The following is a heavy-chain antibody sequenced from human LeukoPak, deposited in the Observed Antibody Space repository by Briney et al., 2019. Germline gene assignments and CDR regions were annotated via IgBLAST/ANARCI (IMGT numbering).Heavy chain of an antibody. CDR3: ARDGSYYGSGSGYFDY. V-gene: IGHV4-59*12. CDR2: IYYSGST. J-gene: IGHJ4*02. D-gene: IGHD3-10*01. Sequence: SETLSLTCTVSGGSISSYYWSWIRQPPGKGLEWIGYIYYSGSTNYNPSLKSRVTISVDTSKNQFSLKLSSVTAADTAVYYCARDGSYYGSGSGYFDYWGQGTLVTVSS. CDR1: GGSISSYY.